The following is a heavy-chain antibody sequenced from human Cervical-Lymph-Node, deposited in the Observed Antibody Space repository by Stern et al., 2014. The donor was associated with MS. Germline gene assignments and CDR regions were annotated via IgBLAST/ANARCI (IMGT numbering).Heavy chain of an antibody. CDR2: MNPNSGHT. Sequence: DQLVESGAEVKKPGASVKVSCKASGYTFTSYDINWVRQATGQGLEWMGWMNPNSGHTGYTQKFQGRVTMTRNTSISTAYMELSSLRSEDTAVYYCATTSDRPHYYYYGMDVWGQGTTVTVSS. V-gene: IGHV1-8*01. CDR3: ATTSDRPHYYYYGMDV. J-gene: IGHJ6*02. CDR1: GYTFTSYD.